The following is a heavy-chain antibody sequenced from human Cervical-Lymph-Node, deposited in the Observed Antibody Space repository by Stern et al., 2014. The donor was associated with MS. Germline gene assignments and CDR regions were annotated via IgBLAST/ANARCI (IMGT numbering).Heavy chain of an antibody. J-gene: IGHJ6*02. CDR3: VRDVYQPSLYSYNMDV. Sequence: QVQLQESGPGLVKPSQTLSLTCTVSGGSISRGDYYWSWIRQSPGKGLEWIGYIYNTGITYYNPSLKGRVTMSIDTSANQFSLSRGCVTAADTAVYYCVRDVYQPSLYSYNMDVWGQGTTVTVSS. D-gene: IGHD6-13*01. CDR1: GGSISRGDYY. V-gene: IGHV4-30-4*08. CDR2: IYNTGIT.